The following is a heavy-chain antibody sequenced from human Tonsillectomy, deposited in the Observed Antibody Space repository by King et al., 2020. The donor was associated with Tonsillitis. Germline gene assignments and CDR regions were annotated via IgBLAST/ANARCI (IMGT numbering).Heavy chain of an antibody. CDR2: KSYDGSNK. V-gene: IGHV3-30*04. J-gene: IGHJ4*02. CDR1: GFTFSSYA. Sequence: VQLVESGGGVVQPGRSLRLSCAASGFTFSSYAMHWVRQAPGKGLEWVAVKSYDGSNKYYADSVKGRFTISRDNSKNTLYLQMNSLRAEDTAVYYCARCGGDCYGLDYFDYWGQGTLVTVSS. CDR3: ARCGGDCYGLDYFDY. D-gene: IGHD2-21*02.